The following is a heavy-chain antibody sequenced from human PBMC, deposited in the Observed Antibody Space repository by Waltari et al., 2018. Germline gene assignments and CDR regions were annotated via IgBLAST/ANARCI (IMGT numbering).Heavy chain of an antibody. Sequence: EVQLVESGGGLIQPGGSLRLSCAASGFTARNPYLTWGRQAPGKGLEWISIIYSGGSTYYADSLKGRFTISRDISKNTLYLQMNSLRAEDTAVYYCARASWIGQQRAYYGMDVWGQGTTVTVSS. J-gene: IGHJ6*02. CDR1: GFTARNPY. V-gene: IGHV3-53*01. CDR3: ARASWIGQQRAYYGMDV. CDR2: IYSGGST. D-gene: IGHD6-13*01.